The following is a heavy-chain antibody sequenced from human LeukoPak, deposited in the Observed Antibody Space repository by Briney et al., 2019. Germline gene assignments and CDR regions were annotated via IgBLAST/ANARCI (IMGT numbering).Heavy chain of an antibody. CDR3: ARKRLSFNWFDP. CDR1: GYTFTGYY. J-gene: IGHJ5*02. CDR2: INPNSGGT. D-gene: IGHD3-3*02. V-gene: IGHV1-2*02. Sequence: ASVKVSCKASGYTFTGYYMHWVRQAPGQGLEWMGWINPNSGGTNYAQKFQGRVTMTRDTSISTAYMELSRLRSDDTAVYYCARKRLSFNWFDPWGQGTLVTVSS.